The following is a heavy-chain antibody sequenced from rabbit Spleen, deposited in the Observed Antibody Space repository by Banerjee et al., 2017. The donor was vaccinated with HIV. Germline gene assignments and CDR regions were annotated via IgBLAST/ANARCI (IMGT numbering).Heavy chain of an antibody. Sequence: QEQLEESGGDLVKPEGSLTLTCTASGFSFSYSYWICWVRQAPGKGLEWIACIYVGSSGDTYYATWAKGRFTISKTSSTTVTLQMTTLTAADTATYFCARDRDNGGVVGGYAYTVLWGPGTLVTVS. V-gene: IGHV1S45*01. D-gene: IGHD6-1*01. CDR3: ARDRDNGGVVGGYAYTVL. CDR2: IYVGSSGDT. CDR1: GFSFSYSYW. J-gene: IGHJ4*01.